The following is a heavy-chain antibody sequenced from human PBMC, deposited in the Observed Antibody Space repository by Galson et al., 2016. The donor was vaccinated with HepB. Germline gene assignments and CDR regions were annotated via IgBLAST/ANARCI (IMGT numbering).Heavy chain of an antibody. Sequence: NINHDGNEKHHLDSVRGRFTISRDNAKNSLYLQINSLRAEDTAVYYCARAYHYTLDYWGQGTLVTVSS. V-gene: IGHV3-7*04. CDR3: ARAYHYTLDY. CDR2: INHDGNEK. D-gene: IGHD3-22*01. J-gene: IGHJ4*02.